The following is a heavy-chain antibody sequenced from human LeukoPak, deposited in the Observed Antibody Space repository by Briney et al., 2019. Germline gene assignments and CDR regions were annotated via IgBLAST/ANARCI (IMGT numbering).Heavy chain of an antibody. CDR3: ARAPKKSSSSIFQYYFDY. CDR2: IYHSGGT. D-gene: IGHD6-13*01. J-gene: IGHJ4*02. CDR1: GGSISSGGYY. V-gene: IGHV4-30-2*01. Sequence: PSETLSLTCTVSGGSISSGGYYWSWIRQPPGKGLEWIGYIYHSGGTYYNPSLKSRVTISVDRSKNQFSLKLSSVTAADTAVYYCARAPKKSSSSIFQYYFDYWGQGTLVTVSS.